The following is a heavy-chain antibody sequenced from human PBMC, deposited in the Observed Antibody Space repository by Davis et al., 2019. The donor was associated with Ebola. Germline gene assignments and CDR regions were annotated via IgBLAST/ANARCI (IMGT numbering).Heavy chain of an antibody. CDR3: ARVRIAARPGDMDV. D-gene: IGHD6-6*01. V-gene: IGHV4-34*01. Sequence: PSETLSLTCAVYGGSFSGYYWSWIRQPPGKGLEWIGEINHSGSTNYNPSLKSRVTISVDTSKNQFSLKLSSVTAADTAVYYCARVRIAARPGDMDVWGKGTTVTVSS. J-gene: IGHJ6*03. CDR1: GGSFSGYY. CDR2: INHSGST.